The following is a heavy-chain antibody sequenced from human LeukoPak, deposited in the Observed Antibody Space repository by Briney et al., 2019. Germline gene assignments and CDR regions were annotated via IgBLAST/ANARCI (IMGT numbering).Heavy chain of an antibody. CDR1: GFTVSTYY. Sequence: GGSLRLSCAASGFTVSTYYMTWVRQAPGKGLEWVSTLYTGGGTYYADSVKGRFTISRHTSKNTLYLQMNGLRSEDTAVYYCARVGKYYDSSGYHGGTDAFDIWGQGIMVTVSS. CDR3: ARVGKYYDSSGYHGGTDAFDI. V-gene: IGHV3-53*04. D-gene: IGHD3-22*01. J-gene: IGHJ3*02. CDR2: LYTGGGT.